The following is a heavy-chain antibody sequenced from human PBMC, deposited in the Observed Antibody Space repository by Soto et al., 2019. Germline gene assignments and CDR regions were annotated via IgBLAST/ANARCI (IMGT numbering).Heavy chain of an antibody. Sequence: GGSLRLSCAASGFTFSSYWMHWVRQAPGKGLVWVSRINSDGSSTSYADSVKGRFTISRDNAKNTLYLQMNSLRAEDTAVYYCARAVDYYDSSGYYPYGMDVWGQGTTVTV. CDR1: GFTFSSYW. V-gene: IGHV3-74*01. J-gene: IGHJ6*02. CDR3: ARAVDYYDSSGYYPYGMDV. CDR2: INSDGSST. D-gene: IGHD3-22*01.